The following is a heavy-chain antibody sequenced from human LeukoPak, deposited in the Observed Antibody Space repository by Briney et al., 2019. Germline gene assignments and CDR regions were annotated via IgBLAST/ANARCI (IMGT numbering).Heavy chain of an antibody. CDR2: INPNNGDT. V-gene: IGHV1-2*02. J-gene: IGHJ6*03. Sequence: ASVKVSCKASGYTFTGYYMHWVRQAPGQGLEWMGWINPNNGDTHYAQKFQGTVTMTRDTSISTAYMELSSLRSDDTAVYYRARGVAGVYFYYYMDVWGKGTTVTVSS. CDR1: GYTFTGYY. CDR3: ARGVAGVYFYYYMDV. D-gene: IGHD1-14*01.